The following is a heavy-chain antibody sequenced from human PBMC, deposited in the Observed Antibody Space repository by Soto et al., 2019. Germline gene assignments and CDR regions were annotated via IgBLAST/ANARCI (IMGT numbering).Heavy chain of an antibody. J-gene: IGHJ5*02. Sequence: SVKVSCKASGGTFSSYAISWVRQAPGQGLEWMGGIIPIFGRAQYAQNFRGRVTITAEESTTTAYMELTSLTSEDTAMYFCARDQENYYDSSGYRWFDPWGQGTMVTVSS. V-gene: IGHV1-69*13. D-gene: IGHD3-22*01. CDR2: IIPIFGRA. CDR1: GGTFSSYA. CDR3: ARDQENYYDSSGYRWFDP.